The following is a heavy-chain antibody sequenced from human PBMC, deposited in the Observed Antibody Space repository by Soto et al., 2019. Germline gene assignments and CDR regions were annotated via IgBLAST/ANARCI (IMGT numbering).Heavy chain of an antibody. CDR2: KIKSDGRTT. V-gene: IGHV3-15*01. CDR3: TTDGVVLLWFGELYSNLFHDY. CDR1: GFTFSSYA. J-gene: IGHJ4*02. Sequence: GSLRLSCAASGFTFSSYAMHWVRQAPGKGLEWVVKIKSDGRTTDYAASVKGRFTISRDDSKNTLYLQMNSLKTEDTAVYYCTTDGVVLLWFGELYSNLFHDYWGQGTLVTVSS. D-gene: IGHD3-10*01.